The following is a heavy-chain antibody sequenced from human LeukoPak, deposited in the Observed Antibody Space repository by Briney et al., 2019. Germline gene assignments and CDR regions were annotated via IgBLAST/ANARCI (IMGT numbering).Heavy chain of an antibody. CDR3: AREYCSGGSCYSGYYYYYYMDV. Sequence: SETLSLTCTVSGGSISSSSYYWGWIRQPSGKGLEWIGSIYYSGSTYYNPSLKSRVTISVDTSKNQFSLRLSSVTAADTAVYYCAREYCSGGSCYSGYYYYYYMDVWGKGTTVTVSS. J-gene: IGHJ6*03. CDR1: GGSISSSSYY. V-gene: IGHV4-39*07. D-gene: IGHD2-15*01. CDR2: IYYSGST.